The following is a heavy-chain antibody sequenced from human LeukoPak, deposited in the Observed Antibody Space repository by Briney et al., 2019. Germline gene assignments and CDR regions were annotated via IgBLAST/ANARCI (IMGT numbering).Heavy chain of an antibody. J-gene: IGHJ6*02. CDR2: ISGSGGST. CDR1: GFTFSSYA. D-gene: IGHD4-17*01. Sequence: GGSLRLSCAASGFTFSSYAMSWVRQAPGKGLEWVSAISGSGGSTYYADSVKGRFTISRDNSKNTLYLQMNSLRAEDTAVYYCAKEGFPPSTVTTQRYYYSGMDVWGQGTTVTVSS. CDR3: AKEGFPPSTVTTQRYYYSGMDV. V-gene: IGHV3-23*01.